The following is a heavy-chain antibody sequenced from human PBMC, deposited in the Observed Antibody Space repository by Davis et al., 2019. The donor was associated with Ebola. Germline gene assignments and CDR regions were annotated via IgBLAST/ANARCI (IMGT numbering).Heavy chain of an antibody. V-gene: IGHV3-48*03. Sequence: GGSLRLSCVASGFTFSNYEMNWVRQAPGKGLEWVAYIDNRSKIISYTDSVEGRFTISRDNTKNSLFLQMNSLRGEDTAVYYCVPGTWIRGQGTLVTVSS. CDR2: IDNRSKII. CDR3: VPGTWI. D-gene: IGHD5-18*01. CDR1: GFTFSNYE. J-gene: IGHJ4*02.